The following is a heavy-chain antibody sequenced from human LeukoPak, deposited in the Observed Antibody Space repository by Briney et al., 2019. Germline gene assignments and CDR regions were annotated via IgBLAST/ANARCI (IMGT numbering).Heavy chain of an antibody. Sequence: SVKVSCKASGGTFSSYAISWVRQAPGQGLEWMGRIIPILGIANYAQKFQGRVTITADESTSTAYMELSSLRSEDTAVYYCARAKSGEGIAAAGTPFDYWGQGTLVTVSS. CDR2: IIPILGIA. J-gene: IGHJ4*02. D-gene: IGHD6-13*01. V-gene: IGHV1-69*04. CDR3: ARAKSGEGIAAAGTPFDY. CDR1: GGTFSSYA.